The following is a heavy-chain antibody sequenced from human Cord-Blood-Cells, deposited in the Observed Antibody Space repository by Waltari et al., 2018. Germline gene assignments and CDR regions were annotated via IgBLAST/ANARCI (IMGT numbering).Heavy chain of an antibody. Sequence: QVQLQQWGAGLLKPSETLSLTCAVYGGSFSGYYWSWIRQPPGKGLEWIGEINHSGSTNYNPGLKRRVTISVDPSKNQCALKLSSVTAADTAVYYCAGSGYSSSWYDTWGQGTLVTVSS. CDR3: AGSGYSSSWYDT. D-gene: IGHD6-13*01. J-gene: IGHJ5*02. CDR2: INHSGST. CDR1: GGSFSGYY. V-gene: IGHV4-34*01.